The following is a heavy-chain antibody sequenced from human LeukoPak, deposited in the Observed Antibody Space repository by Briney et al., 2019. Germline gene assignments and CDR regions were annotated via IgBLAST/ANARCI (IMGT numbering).Heavy chain of an antibody. V-gene: IGHV5-51*01. Sequence: GQSLKISCKGSGYSFTIYWIGWVRQIPGKGMEWMGIIYLGDSVTRYSPSFQGQVTISADKSISTAYLQWSSLKASDTAMYYCARRVRYYYYMDVWGKGTTVTVSS. CDR3: ARRVRYYYYMDV. CDR1: GYSFTIYW. CDR2: IYLGDSVT. J-gene: IGHJ6*03.